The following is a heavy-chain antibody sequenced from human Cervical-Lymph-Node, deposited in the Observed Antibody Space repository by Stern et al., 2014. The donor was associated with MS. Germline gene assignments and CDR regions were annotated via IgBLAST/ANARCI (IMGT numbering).Heavy chain of an antibody. Sequence: EAQLVQSGAEVKKPGDSLRISCKGSGYDFNTYWIAWVRQMPGKGLEWMGTIYPRDSDTRYSPSFQGQVTISADKSIRTAYLQWRSLKASDTALYFCARWGDGDASLDYWGQGALVTVSS. J-gene: IGHJ4*02. CDR1: GYDFNTYW. CDR2: IYPRDSDT. D-gene: IGHD4-17*01. CDR3: ARWGDGDASLDY. V-gene: IGHV5-51*01.